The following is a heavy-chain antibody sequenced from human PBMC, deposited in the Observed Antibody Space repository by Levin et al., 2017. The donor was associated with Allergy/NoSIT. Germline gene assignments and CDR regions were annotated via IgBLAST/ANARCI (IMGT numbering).Heavy chain of an antibody. CDR2: ISSNGGST. CDR1: GFTFSSYA. Sequence: GGSLRLSCAASGFTFSSYAMHWVRQAPGKGLEYVSAISSNGGSTYYANSVKGRFTISRDNSKNTLYLQMGSLRAEDMAVYYCARDQVPRICDFWSGYYPAPFYWGQGTLVTVSS. D-gene: IGHD3-3*01. J-gene: IGHJ4*02. CDR3: ARDQVPRICDFWSGYYPAPFY. V-gene: IGHV3-64*01.